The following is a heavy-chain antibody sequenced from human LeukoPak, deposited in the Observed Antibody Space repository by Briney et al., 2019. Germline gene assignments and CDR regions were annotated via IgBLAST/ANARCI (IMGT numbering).Heavy chain of an antibody. D-gene: IGHD6-13*01. CDR3: ARAKAAYSSSWYYFDY. Sequence: ASVKVSCKASGGTFSSYAISWVRQAPGQGLEWMGGIIPIFGTANYAQKFQGRVTITADESTSTAYMELSNLRSEDTAVYYCARAKAAYSSSWYYFDYWGQGTLVTVSS. CDR1: GGTFSSYA. CDR2: IIPIFGTA. J-gene: IGHJ4*02. V-gene: IGHV1-69*01.